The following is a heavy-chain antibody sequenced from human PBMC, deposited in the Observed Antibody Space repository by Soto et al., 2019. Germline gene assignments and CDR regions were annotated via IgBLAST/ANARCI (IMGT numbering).Heavy chain of an antibody. J-gene: IGHJ4*02. CDR2: ISSSGSTI. CDR1: GFTFSDYY. CDR3: ARAPWRYGYYFDY. D-gene: IGHD5-18*01. Sequence: GGSLRLSCAASGFTFSDYYMSWIRQAPGKGLEWVSYISSSGSTIYYADSVKGRFTISRGNAKNSLYLQMNSLRAEDTAVYYCARAPWRYGYYFDYWGQGTLVTVSS. V-gene: IGHV3-11*01.